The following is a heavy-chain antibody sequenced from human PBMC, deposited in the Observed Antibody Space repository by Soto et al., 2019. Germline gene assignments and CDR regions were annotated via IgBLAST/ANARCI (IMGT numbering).Heavy chain of an antibody. CDR1: GFTFSNHG. V-gene: IGHV3-30*18. CDR3: AKEGRTLVSRGDAFNI. CDR2: ISSDGSNK. D-gene: IGHD1-7*01. Sequence: QVQLVESGGGVVQPGRSLRLSCAASGFTFSNHGMHWVRQAPGKGLDWVAVISSDGSNKYYADSVKGRFTISRDNSKNTLNLKMKSLRPEETAMYYGAKEGRTLVSRGDAFNIWGQGTMVTVSS. J-gene: IGHJ3*02.